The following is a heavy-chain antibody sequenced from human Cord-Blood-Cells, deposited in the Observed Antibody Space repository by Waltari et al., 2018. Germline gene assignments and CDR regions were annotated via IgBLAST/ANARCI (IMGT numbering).Heavy chain of an antibody. CDR1: GGSISSYY. D-gene: IGHD3-3*01. J-gene: IGHJ4*02. V-gene: IGHV4-59*01. CDR3: ARYDFWSGFQFFDY. CDR2: IYYSGGT. Sequence: QVQLQEPGPGLVKPSETLSLTCTVSGGSISSYYWSWIRHPPGKGLEWIGYIYYSGGTNYNPSLKSRVTRSVDTSKNQFSLKLSSVTAADTAVYYCARYDFWSGFQFFDYWGQGTLVTVSS.